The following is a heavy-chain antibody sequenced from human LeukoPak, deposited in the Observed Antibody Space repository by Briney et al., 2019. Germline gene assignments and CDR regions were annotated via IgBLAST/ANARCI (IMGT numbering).Heavy chain of an antibody. D-gene: IGHD2-21*02. J-gene: IGHJ6*04. V-gene: IGHV3-48*03. CDR3: VLGGLYVVVTVEKYYYGMDV. Sequence: RPGGSLRLSCAASEFTFSNYEMKWVRQAPGKGLEWVAYISSSGNTKYYADSVRGRFTISRDNAKNSLYLQMNSLRAEDTAVYYCVLGGLYVVVTVEKYYYGMDVWGKGTTVTVS. CDR1: EFTFSNYE. CDR2: ISSSGNTK.